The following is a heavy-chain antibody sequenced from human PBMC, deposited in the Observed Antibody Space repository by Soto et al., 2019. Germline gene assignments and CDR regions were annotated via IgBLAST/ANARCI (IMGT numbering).Heavy chain of an antibody. CDR2: IVVGSGNT. CDR3: ARFWDFTVTRFDP. D-gene: IGHD4-17*01. CDR1: GFTFTSSA. J-gene: IGHJ5*02. Sequence: QMQLVQSGPEVKKPGTSVKVSCKASGFTFTSSAVQWVRQARGQRLEWIGWIVVGSGNTNYAQKFQGRVTITADKSTSTAYMELSSLRSEDTAVYYCARFWDFTVTRFDPWGQGTLVTVSS. V-gene: IGHV1-58*01.